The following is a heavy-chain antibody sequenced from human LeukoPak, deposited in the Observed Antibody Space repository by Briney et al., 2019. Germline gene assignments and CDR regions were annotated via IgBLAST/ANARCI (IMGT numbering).Heavy chain of an antibody. D-gene: IGHD3-3*01. Sequence: PGGSLRLSCAASGFRFSDHHMEWVRQAPGKGLEWVAVIWYDGSNKYYADSVKGRFTISRDNSKNTLYLQMNSLRAEDTAVYYCARDLDFRMDVWGQGTTVTVSS. CDR1: GFRFSDHH. CDR2: IWYDGSNK. CDR3: ARDLDFRMDV. J-gene: IGHJ6*02. V-gene: IGHV3-33*08.